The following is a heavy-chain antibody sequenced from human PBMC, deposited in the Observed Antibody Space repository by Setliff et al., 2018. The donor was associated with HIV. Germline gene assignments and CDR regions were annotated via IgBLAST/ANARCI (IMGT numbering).Heavy chain of an antibody. J-gene: IGHJ4*02. CDR1: GYIFTSQH. CDR3: ARDRGGSWTFDH. V-gene: IGHV1-46*01. Sequence: ASVKVSCKTSGYIFTSQHLHWVRQAPGQGLEWMGFINPNEIMAHYAQKFQDRVALTGDTSTGTVYMELRSLRSEDTAVYYCARDRGGSWTFDHWGQGTLVTVSS. CDR2: INPNEIMA. D-gene: IGHD2-15*01.